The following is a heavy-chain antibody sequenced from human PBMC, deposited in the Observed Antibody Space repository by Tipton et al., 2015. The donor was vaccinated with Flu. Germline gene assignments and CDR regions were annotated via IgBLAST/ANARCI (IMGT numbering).Heavy chain of an antibody. D-gene: IGHD4-17*01. CDR2: IFHSGNS. Sequence: TLSLTCAVSGYSIRSSNYYWGWIRQPPGKGLEWIGNIFHSGNSYHTPSLKSRVTMSVDTSKNQFSLKLSSVTAADTAVYYCARMEWTVTTPRYFDLWGCGTLVTVSS. CDR3: ARMEWTVTTPRYFDL. V-gene: IGHV4-38-2*01. CDR1: GYSIRSSNYY. J-gene: IGHJ2*01.